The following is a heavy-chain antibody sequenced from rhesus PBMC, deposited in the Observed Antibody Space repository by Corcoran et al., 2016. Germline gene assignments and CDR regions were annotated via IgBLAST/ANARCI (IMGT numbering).Heavy chain of an antibody. D-gene: IGHD5-36*01. J-gene: IGHJ4*01. CDR2: ISSGRTN. CDR1: GYSITSGYY. CDR3: ARQNGYNYGADDY. V-gene: IGHV4S14*01. Sequence: QVQLQESGPGLVKPSETLSLTCAVSGYSITSGYYWAWIRQPPGKGREWVGHISSGRTNYLNPSLKSRVMLSVDTSKNQFSLRLSSVTAADTAVYYCARQNGYNYGADDYWGQGVLVTVSS.